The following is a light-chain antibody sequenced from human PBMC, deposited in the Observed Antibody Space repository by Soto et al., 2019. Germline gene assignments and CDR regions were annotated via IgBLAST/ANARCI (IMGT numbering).Light chain of an antibody. CDR2: GAS. V-gene: IGKV3-20*01. CDR3: QQYGSSPVT. Sequence: EIVLTQSPGTLSLSPGERATLSCRASQSVSSSYLAWYQQKPGQAPRLLIYGASSRATGIPDRFSGSGSGTDFTLTISRLEPEDFEVYYCQQYGSSPVTFGQGNKVEIK. J-gene: IGKJ1*01. CDR1: QSVSSSY.